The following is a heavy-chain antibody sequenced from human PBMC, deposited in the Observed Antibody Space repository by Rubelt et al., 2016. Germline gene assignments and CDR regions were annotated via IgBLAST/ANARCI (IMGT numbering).Heavy chain of an antibody. Sequence: QVQLVQSGAEVKKPGASVKVSCKASGYTFTRFTIHWVRQAPGQRLEWMGWINAGSGNTKYSQNFQGRVTITRDTSATTADLELSSLRSEDTAMYFCARDQGAGVPSAFDCWGQGTLVTVSS. CDR2: INAGSGNT. J-gene: IGHJ4*02. V-gene: IGHV1-3*01. CDR3: ARDQGAGVPSAFDC. D-gene: IGHD1-26*01. CDR1: GYTFTRFT.